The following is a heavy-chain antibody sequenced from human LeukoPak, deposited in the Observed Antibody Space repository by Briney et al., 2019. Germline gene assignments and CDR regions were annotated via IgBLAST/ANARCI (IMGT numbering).Heavy chain of an antibody. D-gene: IGHD2-15*01. CDR2: INPNSGGT. V-gene: IGHV1-2*02. CDR3: ARESCSGDSCRKYFDY. CDR1: EYTFSGYY. J-gene: IGHJ4*02. Sequence: ASVKVSCKASEYTFSGYYMHWVRQAPGQGLEWMGWINPNSGGTKYAQKFQGRVTMTRDTSISTAYMELSRLRSDDTAVYHCARESCSGDSCRKYFDYWGQGTLVTVS.